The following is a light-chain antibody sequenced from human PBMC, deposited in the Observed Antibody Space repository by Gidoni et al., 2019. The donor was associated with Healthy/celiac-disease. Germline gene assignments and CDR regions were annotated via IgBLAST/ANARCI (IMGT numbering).Light chain of an antibody. CDR2: AAS. V-gene: IGKV1-39*01. CDR3: QQSYSTPRT. CDR1: QSISSY. J-gene: IGKJ1*01. Sequence: DIQMTQSPSSLSASVGDRVTITCRASQSISSYLNWYQQKPGKAPKLLIYAASSLQRGVPSRLSGSGSGTDFTLTISSLQPEDCATYYCQQSYSTPRTFGQGTKVEIK.